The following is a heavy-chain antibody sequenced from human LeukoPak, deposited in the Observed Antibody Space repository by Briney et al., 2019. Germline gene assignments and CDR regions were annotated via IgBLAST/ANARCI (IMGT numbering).Heavy chain of an antibody. CDR3: ARVSPRPGSSGSYDWFDP. CDR2: INPNSGGT. J-gene: IGHJ5*02. D-gene: IGHD6-6*01. CDR1: GYTFPNYG. V-gene: IGHV1-2*02. Sequence: ASVKVSCKASGYTFPNYGISWVRQAPGQGLEWMGWINPNSGGTNYAQKFQGRVTMTRDTSISTAYMELSRLRSDDTAVYYCARVSPRPGSSGSYDWFDPWGQGTLVTVSS.